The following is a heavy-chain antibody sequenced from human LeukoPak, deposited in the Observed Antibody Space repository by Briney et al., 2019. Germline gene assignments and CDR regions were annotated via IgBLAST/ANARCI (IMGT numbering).Heavy chain of an antibody. CDR2: IWYDGSNK. D-gene: IGHD3-16*02. Sequence: GGSLRLSCAASGFSFSNYGMHWVRQAPGKGLEWVAVIWYDGSNKYYADSVKGRFSISRDNAKNSLHLQMNSLRDDDTAVYYCARLAGSRYPWYLDLWGRGTLVTVSS. CDR3: ARLAGSRYPWYLDL. V-gene: IGHV3-33*03. J-gene: IGHJ2*01. CDR1: GFSFSNYG.